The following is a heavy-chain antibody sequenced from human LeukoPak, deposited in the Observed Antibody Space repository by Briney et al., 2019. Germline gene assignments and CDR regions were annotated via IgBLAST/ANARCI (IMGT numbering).Heavy chain of an antibody. V-gene: IGHV4-34*01. CDR1: GGSFSGYY. CDR2: INHSGST. Sequence: PSETLSLTCAVYGGSFSGYYWSWIRQPPGKGLEWIGEINHSGSTNYNPSLKSRVTMSVDTSKNQFSLKLSSVTAADTAVYYCARGAYCSSTSCYGGAFDYWGQGTLVTVSS. D-gene: IGHD2-2*01. J-gene: IGHJ4*02. CDR3: ARGAYCSSTSCYGGAFDY.